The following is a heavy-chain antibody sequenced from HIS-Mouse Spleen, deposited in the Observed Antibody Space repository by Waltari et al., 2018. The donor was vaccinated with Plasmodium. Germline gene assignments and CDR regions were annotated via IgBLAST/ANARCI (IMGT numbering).Heavy chain of an antibody. D-gene: IGHD3-3*01. CDR2: INHSGST. Sequence: QVQLQQWGAGLLKPSETLSLTCAVYGGSFSGYCWSWIRQPPGKGLEWIGEINHSGSTNYNPSLKSRVTISVDTSKNQFSLKLSSVTAADTAVYYCARVTSSGVYWYFDLWGRGTLVTVSS. CDR3: ARVTSSGVYWYFDL. V-gene: IGHV4-34*01. J-gene: IGHJ2*01. CDR1: GGSFSGYC.